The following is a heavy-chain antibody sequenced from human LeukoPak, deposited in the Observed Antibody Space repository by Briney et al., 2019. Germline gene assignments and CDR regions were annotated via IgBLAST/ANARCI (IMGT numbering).Heavy chain of an antibody. CDR1: GFTFSNYA. Sequence: GGSLRLSCAASGFTFSNYAMNWVRQAPGKGLEWVALIWYDGSKENYADSVKGRFTISRDMSKNTLNLQMNSLRVEDTAVFYCARDLSFGSLDFRGQGTLVTVSS. CDR3: ARDLSFGSLDF. CDR2: IWYDGSKE. J-gene: IGHJ4*02. D-gene: IGHD1-26*01. V-gene: IGHV3-33*08.